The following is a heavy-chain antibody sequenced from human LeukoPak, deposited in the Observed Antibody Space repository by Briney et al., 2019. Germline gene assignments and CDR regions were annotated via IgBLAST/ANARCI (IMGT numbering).Heavy chain of an antibody. Sequence: ASVKVSCKASGYTFTTYAIHWVRQAPGQRLEWMGWINADNGNAKYSQKFQGRITITRDTSASTAYMELSSLRSEDTAVYYCATISGEVLTDYYTGLSYFDYWGQGTLLTVSS. J-gene: IGHJ4*02. D-gene: IGHD3-9*01. CDR3: ATISGEVLTDYYTGLSYFDY. V-gene: IGHV1-3*01. CDR1: GYTFTTYA. CDR2: INADNGNA.